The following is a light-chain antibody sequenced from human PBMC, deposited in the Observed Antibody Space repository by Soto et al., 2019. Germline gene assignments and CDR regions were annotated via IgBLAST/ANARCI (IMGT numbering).Light chain of an antibody. Sequence: IQLTQSPSSLSASIGDRVTITCRASQNINNWLAWYQQKPGKAPKLLIYDASNLETGVPSRFSGGGSGKHFTLTISKLQPEDIATYYCQQYDNLPTTWKFGQETKGDIK. J-gene: IGKJ1*01. V-gene: IGKV1-33*01. CDR2: DAS. CDR3: QQYDNLPTTWK. CDR1: QNINNW.